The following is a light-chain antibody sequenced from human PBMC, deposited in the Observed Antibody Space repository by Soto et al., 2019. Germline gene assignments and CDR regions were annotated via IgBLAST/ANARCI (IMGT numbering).Light chain of an antibody. CDR1: QSISSY. J-gene: IGKJ1*01. CDR2: GAS. CDR3: QQSYSAPWT. Sequence: DIQMTQSPSSLSASVGDRVTITCRASQSISSYLNWYQQKPGKVPKLLIYGASSVQSGFPSRFSGGGAGTDFTLTISSLQPEEYAAYYCQQSYSAPWTVGQGTELQIK. V-gene: IGKV1-39*01.